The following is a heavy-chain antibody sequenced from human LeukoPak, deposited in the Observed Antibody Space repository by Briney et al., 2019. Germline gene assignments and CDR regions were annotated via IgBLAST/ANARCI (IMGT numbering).Heavy chain of an antibody. CDR2: IYTSGST. J-gene: IGHJ4*02. CDR1: GGSISSGSYY. V-gene: IGHV4-61*02. Sequence: SETLSLTCTVSGGSISSGSYYWSWIRQPAGKGLEWIGRIYTSGSTNYNPSLKSRVTISVDTSENQFSLKLSSVTAADTAVYYCARVKTYYDILTGYFDYWGQGTLVTVSS. CDR3: ARVKTYYDILTGYFDY. D-gene: IGHD3-9*01.